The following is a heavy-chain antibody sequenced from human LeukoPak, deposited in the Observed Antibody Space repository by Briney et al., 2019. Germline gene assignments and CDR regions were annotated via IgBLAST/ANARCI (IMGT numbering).Heavy chain of an antibody. V-gene: IGHV1-18*01. CDR3: ARSYYYDSSGFADY. D-gene: IGHD3-22*01. CDR2: ISAYNGNT. J-gene: IGHJ4*02. Sequence: ASVKVSCKASGYTFTSYGISWVRQAPGQGLEWMGWISAYNGNTNYAQKLQGRVTMTKDTSTSTAYMELRSLRSDDTAVYYCARSYYYDSSGFADYWGQGTLVTVSS. CDR1: GYTFTSYG.